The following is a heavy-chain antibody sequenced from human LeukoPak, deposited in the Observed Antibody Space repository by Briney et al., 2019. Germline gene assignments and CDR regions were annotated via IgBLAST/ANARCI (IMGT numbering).Heavy chain of an antibody. J-gene: IGHJ3*02. V-gene: IGHV1-2*06. Sequence: GASVKVSCKASGYTFTGYNMHWVRQAHGQGHEWMGRINPNSGGTNYAQKFQGRVTMTRHTSVSTAYMELSRLRSDDTAVYYCARDLTPTSGWTYDAFDIWGQGTMVTVSS. CDR3: ARDLTPTSGWTYDAFDI. D-gene: IGHD6-19*01. CDR2: INPNSGGT. CDR1: GYTFTGYN.